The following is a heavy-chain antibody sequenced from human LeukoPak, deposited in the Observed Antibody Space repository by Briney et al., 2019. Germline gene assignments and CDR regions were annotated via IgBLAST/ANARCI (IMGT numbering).Heavy chain of an antibody. J-gene: IGHJ4*02. Sequence: SETLSLTCTVSGGSISGYYWGWMRQPPGKGLEFIGYIFYSGNTNYNPSLKSRVTFSLDTSKNQFSLKLSSVTAADTAVYYCASIAAAGTSPDYWGQGTLVTVSS. D-gene: IGHD6-13*01. CDR2: IFYSGNT. V-gene: IGHV4-59*01. CDR1: GGSISGYY. CDR3: ASIAAAGTSPDY.